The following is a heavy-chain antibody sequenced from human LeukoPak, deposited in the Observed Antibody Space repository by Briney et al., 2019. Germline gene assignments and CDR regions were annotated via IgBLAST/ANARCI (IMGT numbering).Heavy chain of an antibody. CDR2: ISDSGGST. CDR3: AKVGGNYGGVYYFDY. V-gene: IGHV3-23*01. Sequence: GGSLRLSCAASGFTFSSYAMSWVRQAPGKGLEYVSAISDSGGSTYYADSVKGRFTISRDNSKNTLYLQMNSLRAEDTAVYYCAKVGGNYGGVYYFDYWGQGTLVTVSS. D-gene: IGHD1-26*01. CDR1: GFTFSSYA. J-gene: IGHJ4*02.